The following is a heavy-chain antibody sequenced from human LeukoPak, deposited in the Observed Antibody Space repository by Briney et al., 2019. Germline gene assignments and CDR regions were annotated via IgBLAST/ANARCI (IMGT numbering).Heavy chain of an antibody. J-gene: IGHJ5*02. CDR1: GGSISSYY. Sequence: PSETLSLTCTVSGGSISSYYWSWIRQPPGKGLEWIGYIYYSGSTYYNPSLKSRATISVDTSKNQFSLKLSSVTAADTAVYYCARQTHTPTVAGFYNWFDPWGQGTLVTVSS. CDR2: IYYSGST. CDR3: ARQTHTPTVAGFYNWFDP. V-gene: IGHV4-59*04. D-gene: IGHD6-19*01.